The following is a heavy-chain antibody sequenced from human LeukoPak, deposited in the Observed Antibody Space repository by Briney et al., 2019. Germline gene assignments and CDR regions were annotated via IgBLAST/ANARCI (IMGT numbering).Heavy chain of an antibody. CDR1: GGSISSYY. V-gene: IGHV4-59*08. CDR2: IYYSGST. CDR3: ARHAYNYDSSFDY. D-gene: IGHD3-22*01. Sequence: KPSETLSLTCTVSGGSISSYYWSWIRQPPGKGLEWIGYIYYSGSTNYNPSLKSRVTISVDTSKNQFSLKLNSVTAADTAVYYCARHAYNYDSSFDYWGQGTLVTVSS. J-gene: IGHJ4*02.